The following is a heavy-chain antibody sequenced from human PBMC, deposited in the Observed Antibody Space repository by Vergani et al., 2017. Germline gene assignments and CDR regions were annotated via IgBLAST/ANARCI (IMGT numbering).Heavy chain of an antibody. CDR2: MNGDGDTI. CDR3: ARARKFRFGVVWENWFDP. CDR1: GFTFNEYW. V-gene: IGHV3-74*01. D-gene: IGHD3-3*01. Sequence: EVELVESGGGLVQPGGSLRLSCAASGFTFNEYWMHWARQVPGKGLVWVSGMNGDGDTISYADSVKGRFTISRENAKNTLFLQMNSLRAEDTAVYYCARARKFRFGVVWENWFDPWRQGTLVTVSS. J-gene: IGHJ5*02.